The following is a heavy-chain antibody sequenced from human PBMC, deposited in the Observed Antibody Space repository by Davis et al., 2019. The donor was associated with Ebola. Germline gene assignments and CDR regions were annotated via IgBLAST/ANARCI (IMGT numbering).Heavy chain of an antibody. CDR3: ARDQRDIVLMVPLLNYGMDV. V-gene: IGHV3-23*01. J-gene: IGHJ6*02. CDR1: GFTFSSYA. D-gene: IGHD2-8*01. CDR2: ISGSGGST. Sequence: GESLKISCAASGFTFSSYAMSWVRQAPGKGLEWVSAISGSGGSTYYADSVKGRFTISRDNSKNTLYLQMNSLRAEDTAVYYCARDQRDIVLMVPLLNYGMDVWGQGTTVTVSS.